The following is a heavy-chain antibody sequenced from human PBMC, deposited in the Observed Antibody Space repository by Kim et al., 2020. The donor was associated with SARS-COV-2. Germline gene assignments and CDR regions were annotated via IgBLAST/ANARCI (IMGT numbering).Heavy chain of an antibody. CDR2: TA. CDR3: AMGSSGWYAY. J-gene: IGHJ4*02. D-gene: IGHD6-19*01. V-gene: IGHV1-69*01. Sequence: TANYAQKFQGRVTITADESTSTAYMELSSLRSEDTAVYYCAMGSSGWYAYWGQGTLVTVSS.